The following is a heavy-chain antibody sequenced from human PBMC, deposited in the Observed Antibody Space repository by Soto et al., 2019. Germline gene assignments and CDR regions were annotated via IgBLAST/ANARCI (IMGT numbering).Heavy chain of an antibody. V-gene: IGHV3-23*01. J-gene: IGHJ4*02. CDR2: ISGSGGST. D-gene: IGHD6-13*01. CDR3: AKDRIAAAGTGEGINRFDY. CDR1: GFTFSSYA. Sequence: EVQLLESGGGLVQPGGSLRLSCAASGFTFSSYAMSWVRQAPGKGLEWVSAISGSGGSTYYADSVKGRFTISRDNSKNTLYLQMNSLRAEDTAVYYCAKDRIAAAGTGEGINRFDYWGQGPLVTVSS.